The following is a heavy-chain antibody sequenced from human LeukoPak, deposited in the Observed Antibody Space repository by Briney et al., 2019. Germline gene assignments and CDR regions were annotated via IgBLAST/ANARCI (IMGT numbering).Heavy chain of an antibody. Sequence: PGGSLRLSCAASGFTFSSYWMSWVRQAPGKGLEWVANIKQDGSEKYYVDSVKGRFTISRDNAKNSLYLQMNSLRAEDTAVYYCAKLSTGDQYAFDIWGQGTMVTVSS. V-gene: IGHV3-7*03. J-gene: IGHJ3*02. CDR1: GFTFSSYW. D-gene: IGHD7-27*01. CDR3: AKLSTGDQYAFDI. CDR2: IKQDGSEK.